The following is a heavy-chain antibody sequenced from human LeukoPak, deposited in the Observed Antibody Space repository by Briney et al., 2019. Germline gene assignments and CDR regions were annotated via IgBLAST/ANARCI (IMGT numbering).Heavy chain of an antibody. CDR1: GGSXXXYX. J-gene: IGHJ4*02. CDR3: ARAGLDY. V-gene: IGHV4-34*01. CDR2: INHSRST. Sequence: GGSXXXYXXXWIRQPXGKGLEWIGEINHSRSTNYNPSLKSRVTISVDTSKNQFSLKLSSVTAADTAVYYCARAGLDYWGQGTLVTVSS.